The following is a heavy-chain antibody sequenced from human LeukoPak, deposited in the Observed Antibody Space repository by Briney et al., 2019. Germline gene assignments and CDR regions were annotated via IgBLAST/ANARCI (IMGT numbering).Heavy chain of an antibody. CDR3: ARGLVVPIKITPQEAFDI. J-gene: IGHJ3*02. CDR2: INAGNGNT. CDR1: GYTFTSYA. D-gene: IGHD3-16*01. Sequence: ASVKVSCKASGYTFTSYAMHWVRQAPGQRLEWMGWINAGNGNTKYSQKFQGRVTITRDTSASTAYMELSSLRSEDTAVYYCARGLVVPIKITPQEAFDIWGQGTMVTVSS. V-gene: IGHV1-3*01.